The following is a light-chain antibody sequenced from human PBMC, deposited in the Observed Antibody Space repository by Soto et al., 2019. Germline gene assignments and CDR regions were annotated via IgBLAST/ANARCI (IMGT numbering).Light chain of an antibody. J-gene: IGLJ3*02. Sequence: QSALTQPPSASGSPGQSVTISCTGTSSDVGGYNYVSWYQQHPGKAPKLMIYEVTKRPSGVHDRFSGSKSGNTASLTVSGLQAEDEADYYCSSHAGINNVVFGGGTKLTVL. V-gene: IGLV2-8*01. CDR3: SSHAGINNVV. CDR2: EVT. CDR1: SSDVGGYNY.